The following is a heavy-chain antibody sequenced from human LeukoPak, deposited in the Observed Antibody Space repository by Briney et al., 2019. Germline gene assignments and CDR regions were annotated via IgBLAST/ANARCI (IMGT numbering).Heavy chain of an antibody. Sequence: GGSLRLSCAASGFTFDDYAMHWVRQAPGKGLEWVSGINWNGGSTGYADSVKGRFTISRDNAKNSLYLQMNSLRAEDTALYHCARVLYSSGWLDAFDIWGQGTMVTVSS. CDR2: INWNGGST. J-gene: IGHJ3*02. V-gene: IGHV3-20*01. CDR1: GFTFDDYA. CDR3: ARVLYSSGWLDAFDI. D-gene: IGHD6-19*01.